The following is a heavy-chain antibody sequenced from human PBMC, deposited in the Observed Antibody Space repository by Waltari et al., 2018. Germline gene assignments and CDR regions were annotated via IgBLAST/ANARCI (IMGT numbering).Heavy chain of an antibody. CDR3: AKDEWARYFDC. Sequence: EVQLLESGGGLVQPGGCLRLSGAASGVSFRSYAMSWVRQAPGKGLEWVSAISGRGGSTDYHDPVKGCFTHSRDHSKNTLYLQMNDLRAEDTAVYYCAKDEWARYFDCFGQGTLVTVSS. J-gene: IGHJ4*02. CDR1: GVSFRSYA. V-gene: IGHV3-23*01. D-gene: IGHD3-9*01. CDR2: ISGRGGST.